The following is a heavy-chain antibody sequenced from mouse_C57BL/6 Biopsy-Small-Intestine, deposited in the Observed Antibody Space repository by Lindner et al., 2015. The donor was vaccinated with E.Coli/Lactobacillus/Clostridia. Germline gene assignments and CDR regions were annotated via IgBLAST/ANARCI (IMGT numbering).Heavy chain of an antibody. CDR1: GYTFTDYY. J-gene: IGHJ3*01. V-gene: IGHV1-19*01. CDR3: ARSRDYYGSSYGA. CDR2: INPYNGGT. Sequence: VQLQESGPVLVKPGASVKMSCKASGYTFTDYYMNWVKQSHGKSLEWIGVINPYNGGTSYNQKFKGKATLTVDKSSSTAYMELNSLTSEDSAVYYCARSRDYYGSSYGAWGQGTPVTVSA. D-gene: IGHD1-1*01.